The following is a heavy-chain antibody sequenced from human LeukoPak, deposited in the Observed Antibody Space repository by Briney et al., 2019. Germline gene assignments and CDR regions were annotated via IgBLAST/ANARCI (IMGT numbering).Heavy chain of an antibody. D-gene: IGHD2-15*01. CDR3: ARDRGYCSGGSCATYYYYYMDV. CDR2: IYTSGST. Sequence: PSETLSLTCTVSGGSIRNYYWSWIRQPAGKGLEWIGRIYTSGSTNYNPSLKSRVTISVDTSKNQFSLKLSSVTAADTAVYYCARDRGYCSGGSCATYYYYYMDVWGKGTTVTISS. V-gene: IGHV4-4*07. CDR1: GGSIRNYY. J-gene: IGHJ6*03.